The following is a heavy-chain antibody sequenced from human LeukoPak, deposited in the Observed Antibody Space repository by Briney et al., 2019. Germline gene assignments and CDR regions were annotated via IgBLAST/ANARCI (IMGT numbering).Heavy chain of an antibody. CDR3: ARKKDDGDYHIDY. Sequence: SQTLSLTCTVSGGSISSGDYYWTWIRQYPGKGLLEWIGYICYSGTTYYNPSLKSRVTISVDTSKNQFPLRLWSVAAADTAVYYCARKKDDGDYHIDYWGQGTPVTVSS. D-gene: IGHD4-17*01. V-gene: IGHV4-31*03. CDR2: ICYSGTT. CDR1: GGSISSGDYY. J-gene: IGHJ4*02.